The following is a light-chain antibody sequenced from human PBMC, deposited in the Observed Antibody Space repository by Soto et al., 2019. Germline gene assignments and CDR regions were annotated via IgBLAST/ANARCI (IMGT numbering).Light chain of an antibody. J-gene: IGKJ4*01. V-gene: IGKV3-15*01. CDR3: QPYNNWPLT. Sequence: EVVMRQSPATLSGSPGEGATRSCRASQGIGDTLAWYQHKPGQTPRLLIYDTSTKATGVPTRFSGSRSGAEFTLTINSLQSEDFAVYYCQPYNNWPLTFGGGTKVEIK. CDR1: QGIGDT. CDR2: DTS.